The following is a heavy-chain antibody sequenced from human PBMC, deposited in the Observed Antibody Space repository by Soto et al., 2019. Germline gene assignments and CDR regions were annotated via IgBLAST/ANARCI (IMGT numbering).Heavy chain of an antibody. V-gene: IGHV4-31*03. J-gene: IGHJ6*02. Sequence: TLSLTCTVSGGSISSGGYYWDWIRQHPGNGLEWIGYIYYSGSTYYNPSLKSRVTISVDTSKNQFSLKLSSVTAADTAVYYCXRTFITIFGVVTFRYYGMDVWGQGPTVTVSS. CDR1: GGSISSGGYY. CDR2: IYYSGST. D-gene: IGHD3-3*01. CDR3: XRTFITIFGVVTFRYYGMDV.